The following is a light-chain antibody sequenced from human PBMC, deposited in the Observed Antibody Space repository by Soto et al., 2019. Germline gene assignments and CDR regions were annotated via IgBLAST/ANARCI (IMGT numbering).Light chain of an antibody. J-gene: IGLJ1*01. V-gene: IGLV2-23*01. CDR3: CSYAGSSTYG. CDR2: EGS. Sequence: QSALTQPASVSGSPGQSITISCTGTSSDVGSYNLVSWYQQHPGKAPKLMIYEGSKRPSGVSNRFSGSKSGNTASLTISGLQAEDEADYYCCSYAGSSTYGFATGTKVTVL. CDR1: SSDVGSYNL.